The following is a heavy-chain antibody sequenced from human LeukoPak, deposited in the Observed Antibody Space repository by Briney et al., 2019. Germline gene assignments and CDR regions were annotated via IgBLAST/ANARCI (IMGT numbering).Heavy chain of an antibody. CDR2: IYSGGST. CDR3: ARVIRSPGVLLSYYFDY. D-gene: IGHD2/OR15-2a*01. Sequence: GGSLRLSCAASGFTFSSNYMSWVRQAPGKGLEWVSVIYSGGSTYYADSVKGRFTISRDNSKNTLYLQMNSLRAEDTAVYYCARVIRSPGVLLSYYFDYWGQGTLVTVSS. V-gene: IGHV3-53*01. J-gene: IGHJ4*02. CDR1: GFTFSSNY.